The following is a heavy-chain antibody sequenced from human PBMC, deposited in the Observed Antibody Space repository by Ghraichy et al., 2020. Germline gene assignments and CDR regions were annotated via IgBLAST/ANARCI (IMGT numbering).Heavy chain of an antibody. J-gene: IGHJ4*02. V-gene: IGHV3-23*01. Sequence: LSLTCAASGFTFSNYPMAWVRQAPGKGLEWVSVISYSGNDAYYADSVKGRFTISRDNSKSTVYLQMNSLRAEDTAVFYCAKGQWSLEVAIYPYDFWGQGTLVTVS. D-gene: IGHD3-22*01. CDR2: ISYSGNDA. CDR1: GFTFSNYP. CDR3: AKGQWSLEVAIYPYDF.